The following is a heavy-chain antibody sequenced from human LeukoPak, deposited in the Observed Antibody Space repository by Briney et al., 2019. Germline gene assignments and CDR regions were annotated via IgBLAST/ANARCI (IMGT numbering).Heavy chain of an antibody. D-gene: IGHD1-7*01. J-gene: IGHJ3*02. CDR1: GGSISGYY. V-gene: IGHV4-4*07. CDR3: ARLITGTTTAFDI. CDR2: VYTSGST. Sequence: SETLSLTCSVSGGSISGYYWTWIRQPAGKGLDWIGRVYTSGSTHYNPSLKTRLTMSVDTSKNQFSLKLSSVTAADTAVYYCARLITGTTTAFDIWGQGTTVTVSS.